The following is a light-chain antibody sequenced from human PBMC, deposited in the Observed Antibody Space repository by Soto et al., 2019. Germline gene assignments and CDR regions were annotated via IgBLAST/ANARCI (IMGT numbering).Light chain of an antibody. Sequence: DIQMTQSPSSLSASVGDRVTITCQASQNINNYLNCYQQKPGRAPKLLIYDASNLEAGVPSRFRGSGSGTDFTFTISRLQPEDIVTYYCQQYENLPTFGQGTRLEIK. CDR3: QQYENLPT. CDR1: QNINNY. CDR2: DAS. V-gene: IGKV1-33*01. J-gene: IGKJ5*01.